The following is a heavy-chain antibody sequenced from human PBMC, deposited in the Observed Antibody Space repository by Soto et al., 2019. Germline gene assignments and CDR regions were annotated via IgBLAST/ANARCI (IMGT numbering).Heavy chain of an antibody. V-gene: IGHV3-11*06. CDR3: VRVGMIVNFFDY. D-gene: IGHD3-16*01. J-gene: IGHJ4*02. Sequence: VGSLRLSCAASGFTFSDYYMTWIRQAPGKGLEWVSYISSRSSYTHYADSVKGRFTISRDNAKNSLYLQMNSLRAEDTAVYYCVRVGMIVNFFDYWGQGTLVTVSS. CDR2: ISSRSSYT. CDR1: GFTFSDYY.